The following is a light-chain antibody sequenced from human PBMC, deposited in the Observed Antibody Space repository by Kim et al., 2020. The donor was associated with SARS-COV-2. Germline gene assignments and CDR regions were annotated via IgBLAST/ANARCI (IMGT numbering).Light chain of an antibody. CDR2: DVS. CDR3: SSYTSSSTWV. V-gene: IGLV2-14*03. Sequence: GQSITISCTGTSNDVGGYNDVAWYQQHPGKDPKLMIYDVSNRPSGVSNRFSGSKYGNTASLTISGLQAEDEADYYCSSYTSSSTWVFGGGTQLTVL. J-gene: IGLJ3*02. CDR1: SNDVGGYND.